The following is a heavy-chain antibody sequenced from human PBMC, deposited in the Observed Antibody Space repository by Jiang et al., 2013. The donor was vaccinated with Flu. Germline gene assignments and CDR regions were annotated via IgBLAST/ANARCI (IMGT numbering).Heavy chain of an antibody. CDR2: TYYRSKWYN. CDR1: GDSVSSNSAA. J-gene: IGHJ3*02. V-gene: IGHV6-1*01. Sequence: SQTLSLTCAISGDSVSSNSAAWNWIRQSPSRGLEWLGRTYYRSKWYNDYAVSVKSRITINPDTSKNQFSLQLNSVTPEDTAVYYCARAEPYRIWGSYRYPAFDIWGQGTMVTVSS. D-gene: IGHD3-16*02. CDR3: ARAEPYRIWGSYRYPAFDI.